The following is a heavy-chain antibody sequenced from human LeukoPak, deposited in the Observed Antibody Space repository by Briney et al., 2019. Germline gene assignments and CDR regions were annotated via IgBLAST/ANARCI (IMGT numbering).Heavy chain of an antibody. J-gene: IGHJ4*02. D-gene: IGHD3-10*01. CDR2: ISWNSGSI. CDR1: GFTFDDYA. Sequence: GGSLRLSCAAPGFTFDDYAMHWVRQAPGKGLEWVSSISWNSGSIGYADSVKGRFTISRDNAKNALYLQMNSLRAEDTAVYYCAKDLHYGSADYWGQGTLVTVSS. V-gene: IGHV3-9*01. CDR3: AKDLHYGSADY.